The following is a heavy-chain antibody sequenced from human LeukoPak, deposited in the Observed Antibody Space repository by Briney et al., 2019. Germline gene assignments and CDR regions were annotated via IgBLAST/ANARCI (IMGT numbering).Heavy chain of an antibody. CDR3: ARGFEYFDY. CDR1: GGSINGDY. CDR2: IYFSGST. V-gene: IGHV4-4*09. J-gene: IGHJ4*02. Sequence: SETLSLTCTVSGGSINGDYWNWIRQPPGKGLEWIGYIYFSGSTNYNPSLKSRVTISVDTSKNQFSLRLSSVTAADTAVYYCARGFEYFDYWGQGALVTASS.